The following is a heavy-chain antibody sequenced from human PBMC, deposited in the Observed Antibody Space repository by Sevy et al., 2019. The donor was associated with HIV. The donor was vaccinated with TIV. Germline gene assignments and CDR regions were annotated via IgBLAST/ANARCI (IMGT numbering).Heavy chain of an antibody. CDR3: ARHLYGVDV. J-gene: IGHJ6*02. CDR1: GGSISSSSYY. CDR2: IYYSGST. Sequence: SENLSLTCTVSGGSISSSSYYWGWIRQPPGKGLECIGSIYYSGSTYYNPSLKSRVTISVDTSKNQFSLKLSSVTAADTAVYYSARHLYGVDVWGQGTLVTVSS. V-gene: IGHV4-39*01.